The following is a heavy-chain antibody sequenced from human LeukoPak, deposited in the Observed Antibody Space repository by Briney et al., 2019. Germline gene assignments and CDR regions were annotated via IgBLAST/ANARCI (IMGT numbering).Heavy chain of an antibody. CDR1: GFPFSAYA. CDR3: AKESLRGHSYGFDN. D-gene: IGHD5-18*01. Sequence: PGGSLRLSCAASGFPFSAYAMSWVRQAPGKGLEWVSAISASGDTTYYADSVRGRFTISRANSKNTLYLQMNSLRAGDTALYYCAKESLRGHSYGFDNWGQGTLVTVSS. J-gene: IGHJ4*02. CDR2: ISASGDTT. V-gene: IGHV3-23*01.